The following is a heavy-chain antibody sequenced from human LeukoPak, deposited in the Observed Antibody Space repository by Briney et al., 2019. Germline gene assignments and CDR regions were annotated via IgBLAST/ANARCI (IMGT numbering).Heavy chain of an antibody. CDR2: INPTGTTT. V-gene: IGHV1-46*01. Sequence: ASVKVSCKASGYTFINNWMHWVRQAPGQGLEWVGLINPTGTTTLYAQKFQGRVTLTTDTSTSTAYMELRSLRSDDTAVHYCARSSSRPTYDAFDIWGQGTMVTVSS. D-gene: IGHD6-13*01. CDR1: GYTFINNW. J-gene: IGHJ3*02. CDR3: ARSSSRPTYDAFDI.